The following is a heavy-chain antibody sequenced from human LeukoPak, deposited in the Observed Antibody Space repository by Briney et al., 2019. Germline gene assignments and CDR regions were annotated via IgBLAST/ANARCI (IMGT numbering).Heavy chain of an antibody. CDR1: GGSISSYY. CDR3: ARFDPGSRSLGYFDY. J-gene: IGHJ4*02. CDR2: IYYSGST. Sequence: PSETLSLTCTVSGGSISSYYWSWIRQPPGKGLEWIGYIYYSGSTNYNPSLKSRVTISVDTSKNQFSLKLSSVTAADTAVYYCARFDPGSRSLGYFDYWGQGTLVTVSS. V-gene: IGHV4-59*01. D-gene: IGHD3-10*01.